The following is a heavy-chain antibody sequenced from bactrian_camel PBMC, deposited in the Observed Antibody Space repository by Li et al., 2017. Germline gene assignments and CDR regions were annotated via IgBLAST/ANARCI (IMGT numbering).Heavy chain of an antibody. V-gene: IGHV3S6*01. J-gene: IGHJ4*01. CDR1: GYTSSDFC. D-gene: IGHD6*01. CDR3: AADDATGTAFTY. Sequence: VQLVESGGGLVQPGGSLTLSCAVSGYTSSDFCMDWFRQAPGKGLEWLSGIYTGGGSTYYADSVKGRFTISKDNSKTMLYLQMNSLQPEDTAVYFCAADDATGTAFTYWGQGTQVTVS. CDR2: IYTGGGST.